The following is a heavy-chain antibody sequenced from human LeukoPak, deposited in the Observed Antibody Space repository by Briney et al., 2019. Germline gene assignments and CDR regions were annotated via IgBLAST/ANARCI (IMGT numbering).Heavy chain of an antibody. J-gene: IGHJ4*02. CDR3: ARDGMVVGATYPPFDY. Sequence: GASVNVSCKASGYTFTSYGISWVRQAPGQGLEWMGWISAYNGNTNYAQKLQGRVTMTTDTSTSTAYMELRSLRSDDTAVYYCARDGMVVGATYPPFDYWGQGTLVTVSS. CDR2: ISAYNGNT. CDR1: GYTFTSYG. V-gene: IGHV1-18*01. D-gene: IGHD1-26*01.